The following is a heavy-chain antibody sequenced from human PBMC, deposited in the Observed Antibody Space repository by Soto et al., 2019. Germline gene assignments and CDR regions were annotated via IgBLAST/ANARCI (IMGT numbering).Heavy chain of an antibody. CDR2: IYYSGST. Sequence: SETLSLTCTVSGGSVSSGSYYWSWIRQPPGKGLEWIGYIYYSGSTNYNPSLKSRVTISVDTSKNQFSLKLSSVTAADTAVYYCAREAPPTRGDYYFDYWGQGTLVTVSS. V-gene: IGHV4-61*01. CDR1: GGSVSSGSYY. J-gene: IGHJ4*02. CDR3: AREAPPTRGDYYFDY. D-gene: IGHD3-10*01.